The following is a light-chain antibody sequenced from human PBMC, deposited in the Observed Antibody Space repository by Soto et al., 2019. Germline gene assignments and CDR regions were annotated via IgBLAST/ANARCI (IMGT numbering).Light chain of an antibody. Sequence: EIVMTQSPATLSVSPGERATLSCRASQSVSSNLAWYQQKPGQAPRLLIYGAYTRATGIPARFSGSGSGTEFTLTISSLQSEDFAVYYCQQYNNWPPCTFGQGTKLEIK. V-gene: IGKV3-15*01. CDR2: GAY. J-gene: IGKJ2*02. CDR1: QSVSSN. CDR3: QQYNNWPPCT.